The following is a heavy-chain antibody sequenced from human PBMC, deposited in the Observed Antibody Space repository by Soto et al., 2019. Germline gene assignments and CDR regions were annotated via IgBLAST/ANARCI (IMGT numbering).Heavy chain of an antibody. CDR1: GGSISSYY. J-gene: IGHJ5*02. D-gene: IGHD3-10*01. V-gene: IGHV4-59*01. CDR2: IHYSGST. CDR3: ARDRGGVASNWFDP. Sequence: QVQLQESGPGLVKPSETLSLTCTVSGGSISSYYWSWIRQPPWKGLEWIGYIHYSGSTKYNPSLKSRVTISVDTSKNQFSLKLSSVTAADTAVYYCARDRGGVASNWFDPWGQGTLVTVSS.